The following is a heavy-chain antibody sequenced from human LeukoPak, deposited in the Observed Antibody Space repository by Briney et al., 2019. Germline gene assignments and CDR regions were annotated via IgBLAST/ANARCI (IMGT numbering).Heavy chain of an antibody. D-gene: IGHD3-9*01. J-gene: IGHJ4*02. CDR2: ISSSGSTI. CDR1: GFTFSDYY. V-gene: IGHV3-11*01. CDR3: ARLRYFDWLLTY. Sequence: PGGPLRLSCAASGFTFSDYYMSWIRQAPGKGLEWVSYISSSGSTIYYADSVKGRFTISRDNAKNSLYLQMNSLRAEDTAVYYCARLRYFDWLLTYWGQGTLVTVSS.